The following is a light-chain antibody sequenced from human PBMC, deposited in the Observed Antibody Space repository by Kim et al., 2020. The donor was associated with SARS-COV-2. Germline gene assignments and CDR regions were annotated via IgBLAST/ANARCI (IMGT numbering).Light chain of an antibody. CDR2: DVT. CDR3: CSYAGSVV. V-gene: IGLV2-11*01. Sequence: SPGQSVSLSCTGTSSDVGSCNYVSWYQQHPGKAPNLIIYDVTKRPSGVPDRFSGSKSGNTASLTISGLQAEDEADYYCCSYAGSVVFGGGTQLTV. CDR1: SSDVGSCNY. J-gene: IGLJ2*01.